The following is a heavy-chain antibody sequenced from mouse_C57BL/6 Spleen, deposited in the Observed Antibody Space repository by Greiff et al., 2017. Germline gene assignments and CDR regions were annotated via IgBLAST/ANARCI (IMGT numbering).Heavy chain of an antibody. CDR3: ARNSDWYFDV. J-gene: IGHJ1*03. Sequence: VQLQQSGAELVKPGASVKLSCTASGFNIKDYYMHWVKQRTEQGLEWIGRIDPEDGETKYVPKFQGKATITADTSSNTAYLQLSSLTSEDTAVYYCARNSDWYFDVWGTGTTVTVSS. CDR1: GFNIKDYY. CDR2: IDPEDGET. V-gene: IGHV14-2*01.